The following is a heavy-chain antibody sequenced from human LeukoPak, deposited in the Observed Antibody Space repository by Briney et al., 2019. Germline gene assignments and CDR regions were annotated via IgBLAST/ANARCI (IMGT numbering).Heavy chain of an antibody. V-gene: IGHV5-51*01. Sequence: KRGESLKISCKGSGYSFTSYWIGWVRQMPGKGLEWMGIIYPGDSDTRYSPSFQGQVAISADKSISTAYLQWSSLKASDTAMYYCARHHSSGWYDFDYWGQGTLVTVSS. D-gene: IGHD6-19*01. CDR2: IYPGDSDT. CDR3: ARHHSSGWYDFDY. CDR1: GYSFTSYW. J-gene: IGHJ4*02.